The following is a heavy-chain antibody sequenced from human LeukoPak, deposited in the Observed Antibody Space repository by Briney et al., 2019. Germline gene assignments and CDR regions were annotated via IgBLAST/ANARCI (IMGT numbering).Heavy chain of an antibody. CDR2: IFYSGST. CDR1: GDSISRGGYY. V-gene: IGHV4-31*03. J-gene: IGHJ5*02. D-gene: IGHD3-10*01. Sequence: SQTLSLTCSVSGDSISRGGYYWSWIRQHPGKGLEWIGYIFYSGSTYYNPSLKSRLNISVDTSKNQFSLMLTSVTAADTAVYYCARDLRGIRGVGSNWFDPWGQATLVTVSS. CDR3: ARDLRGIRGVGSNWFDP.